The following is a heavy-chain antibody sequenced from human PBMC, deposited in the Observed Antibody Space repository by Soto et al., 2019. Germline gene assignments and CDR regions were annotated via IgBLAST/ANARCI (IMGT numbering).Heavy chain of an antibody. Sequence: ASVKVSCKASGYTFTSYGISWVRQAPGQGLEWMGWISAYNGNTNYAQKLQGRVTMTTDTSTSTAYMELRSLRSDDTAVYYCARDDIAAAGKGYYYGMDVWGQGTTVTVSS. D-gene: IGHD6-13*01. V-gene: IGHV1-18*01. CDR2: ISAYNGNT. CDR3: ARDDIAAAGKGYYYGMDV. CDR1: GYTFTSYG. J-gene: IGHJ6*02.